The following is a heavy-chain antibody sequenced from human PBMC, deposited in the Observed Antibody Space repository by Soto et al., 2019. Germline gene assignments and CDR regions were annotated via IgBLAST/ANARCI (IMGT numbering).Heavy chain of an antibody. D-gene: IGHD3-22*01. CDR1: GCSISSGGYY. J-gene: IGHJ3*02. Sequence: PSETLSLTCTFSGCSISSGGYYWSWIRQHPGKGLEWIGYIYYSGSTYYNPSLKSRVTISVDTSKNQFSLKLSSVTAADTAVYYCARRRGYYYDSSGYWSDAFDIWGQGTMVTVSS. CDR2: IYYSGST. V-gene: IGHV4-31*03. CDR3: ARRRGYYYDSSGYWSDAFDI.